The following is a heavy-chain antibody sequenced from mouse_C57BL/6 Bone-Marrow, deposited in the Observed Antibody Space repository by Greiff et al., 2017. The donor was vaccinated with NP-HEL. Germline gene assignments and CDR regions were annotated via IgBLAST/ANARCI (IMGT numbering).Heavy chain of an antibody. CDR1: GFTFSDYY. CDR3: ARDQSSWGYFDV. D-gene: IGHD1-1*01. V-gene: IGHV5-16*01. Sequence: EVNLVESEGGLVQPGSSMKLSCTASGFTFSDYYMAWVRQVPEKGLEWVANINYDGSSTYYLDSLKSRFIISRDNAKNILYLQMSSLKSEDTATYYCARDQSSWGYFDVWGTGTTVTVSS. CDR2: INYDGSST. J-gene: IGHJ1*03.